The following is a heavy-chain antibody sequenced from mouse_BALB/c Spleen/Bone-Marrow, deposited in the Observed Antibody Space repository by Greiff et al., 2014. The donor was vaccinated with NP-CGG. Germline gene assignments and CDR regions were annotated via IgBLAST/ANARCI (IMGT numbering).Heavy chain of an antibody. Sequence: VQLQESRPELVKPGALVKISCKASGYTFTTYDINWVKQRPGQGLEWIGWISPGDGNTNYNEKFKGKATLTADKSSSTAYMQLSSLTSENSAVYFCARGGDYHYFDYWGQGTTLTVSS. CDR1: GYTFTTYD. V-gene: IGHV1S56*01. CDR2: ISPGDGNT. CDR3: ARGGDYHYFDY. J-gene: IGHJ2*01. D-gene: IGHD2-4*01.